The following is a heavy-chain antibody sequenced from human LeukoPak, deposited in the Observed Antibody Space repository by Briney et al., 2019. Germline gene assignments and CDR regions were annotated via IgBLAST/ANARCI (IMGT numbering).Heavy chain of an antibody. V-gene: IGHV3-64*01. J-gene: IGHJ4*02. CDR2: ISSNGGST. CDR1: GFTFSSYA. CDR3: ARGGVNVAAAGFDY. D-gene: IGHD6-13*01. Sequence: PGGSLRLSCAASGFTFSSYAMHWVRQAPGKGLEYVSSISSNGGSTYYANSVKGRFTISRDNSENTLYLQMGSLRAEDMAVYYCARGGVNVAAAGFDYWGQGTLVTVYS.